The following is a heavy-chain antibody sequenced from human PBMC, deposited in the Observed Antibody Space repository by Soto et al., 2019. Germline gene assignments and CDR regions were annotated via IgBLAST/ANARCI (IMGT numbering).Heavy chain of an antibody. V-gene: IGHV4-59*01. CDR3: ARDKSIAAQGWFDP. Sequence: SETLSLTCTDSGGSSSSYYWSWIRQPPGKGLEWIGYIYYSGSTNYNPSLKSRVTISVDTSKNQFSLKLSSVTAADTAVYYCARDKSIAAQGWFDPWGQGTLVTVSS. CDR2: IYYSGST. CDR1: GGSSSSYY. J-gene: IGHJ5*02. D-gene: IGHD6-6*01.